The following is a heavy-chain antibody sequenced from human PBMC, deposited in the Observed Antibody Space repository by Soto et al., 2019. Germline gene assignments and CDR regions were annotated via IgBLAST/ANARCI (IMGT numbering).Heavy chain of an antibody. V-gene: IGHV3-23*01. CDR1: GFNFRNFA. CDR2: ISASGDTT. D-gene: IGHD3-10*01. Sequence: GGSLRLSCAASGFNFRNFAMSWVRQAPGEGLESVSAISASGDTTYYADSVKGRFTISRDNSKNTLYLQMNSLRAEDTALYYCAKPPAWQLLQGSSFYFDYWGQGALVTVSS. CDR3: AKPPAWQLLQGSSFYFDY. J-gene: IGHJ4*02.